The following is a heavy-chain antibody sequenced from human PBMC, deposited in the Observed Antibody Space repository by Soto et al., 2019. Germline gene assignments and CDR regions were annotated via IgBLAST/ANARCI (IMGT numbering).Heavy chain of an antibody. J-gene: IGHJ6*02. V-gene: IGHV1-69*06. CDR2: IIPIFGTA. Sequence: GASVKVSCKASGGTFRSYDINWVRQAPGQGLEWMGGIIPIFGTANYAQKFQGRVTITADKSTSTAYMELSSLRSEDTAVYYCASGLRDYYYYGMDVWAKGPRSPSP. CDR1: GGTFRSYD. CDR3: ASGLRDYYYYGMDV.